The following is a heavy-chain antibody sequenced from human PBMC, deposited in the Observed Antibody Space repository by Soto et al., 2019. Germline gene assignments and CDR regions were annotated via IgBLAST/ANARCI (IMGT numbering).Heavy chain of an antibody. D-gene: IGHD1-1*01. V-gene: IGHV3-53*01. CDR1: GLTVSGKKY. CDR2: LYDVDGT. Sequence: DVQLVESGGGLIQPGESLRLSCAAFGLTVSGKKYVAWVRQAPGKGLGWISALYDVDGTYYADSVKGRFTTSSDSSKTTLYLQMNGLSPDDTAVYYCASWHEREHAYDVWGRGTTVTDSS. CDR3: ASWHEREHAYDV. J-gene: IGHJ3*01.